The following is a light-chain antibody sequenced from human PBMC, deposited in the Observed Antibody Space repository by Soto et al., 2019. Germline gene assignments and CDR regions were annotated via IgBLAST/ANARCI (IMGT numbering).Light chain of an antibody. Sequence: ETELTQSPGTLSLSPGQRATLSCRASQSVSSSYLAWYQQKPGQAPRLLIYDASNRATGIPARFSGSGSGTDFTLTISSLEPEDFAVYYCQQRSNWWITFGQGTRLEIK. J-gene: IGKJ5*01. CDR1: QSVSSSY. CDR2: DAS. CDR3: QQRSNWWIT. V-gene: IGKV3D-20*02.